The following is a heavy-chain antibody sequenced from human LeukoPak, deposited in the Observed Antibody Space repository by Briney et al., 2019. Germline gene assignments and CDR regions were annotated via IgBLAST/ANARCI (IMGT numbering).Heavy chain of an antibody. D-gene: IGHD3-22*01. Sequence: GGSLRLSCAASGFTFSSYWMSWVRQAPGKGLEWVANTKQDGSEKYYVDSVKGRFTISRDNAKNSLYLQMNSLRAEDTAVYYCARDFCDSSGIERNFDLWGRGTLVTVSS. V-gene: IGHV3-7*01. CDR1: GFTFSSYW. J-gene: IGHJ2*01. CDR2: TKQDGSEK. CDR3: ARDFCDSSGIERNFDL.